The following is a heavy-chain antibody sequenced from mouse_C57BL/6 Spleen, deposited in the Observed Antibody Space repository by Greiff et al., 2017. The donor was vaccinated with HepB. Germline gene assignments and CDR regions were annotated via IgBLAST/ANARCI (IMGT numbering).Heavy chain of an antibody. Sequence: VKLMESGPGLVAPSQSLSITCTVSGFSLTSYGVHWVRQPPGKGLEWLVVIWSDGSTTYNSALKSRLSISKDNSKSQVFLKMNSLQTDDTAMYYCARHGDYYGSSYHYAMDYWGQGTSVTVSS. D-gene: IGHD1-1*01. J-gene: IGHJ4*01. CDR1: GFSLTSYG. V-gene: IGHV2-6-1*01. CDR3: ARHGDYYGSSYHYAMDY. CDR2: IWSDGST.